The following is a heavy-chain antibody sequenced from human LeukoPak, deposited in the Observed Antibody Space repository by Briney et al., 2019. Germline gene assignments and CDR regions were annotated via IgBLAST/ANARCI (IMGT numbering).Heavy chain of an antibody. J-gene: IGHJ5*02. CDR1: GDSITGSSYY. CDR3: ARGPITEDGTFHSPNA. Sequence: ASETLSLTCTVSGDSITGSSYYWGWIRQPPGKGLEWIGSMYYSGSTYSNPSLKSRVTISADTSKNHFSLKVSSVTAADTAVYYCARGPITEDGTFHSPNAWGQGTLVTVSS. CDR2: MYYSGST. V-gene: IGHV4-39*02. D-gene: IGHD1-1*01.